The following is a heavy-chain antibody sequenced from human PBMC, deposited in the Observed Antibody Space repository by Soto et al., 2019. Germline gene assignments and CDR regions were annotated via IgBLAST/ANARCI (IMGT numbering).Heavy chain of an antibody. D-gene: IGHD2-2*01. V-gene: IGHV3-21*01. CDR1: GFTFSSYS. CDR2: ISSSSSYI. J-gene: IGHJ6*02. Sequence: GSLRLSCAASGFTFSSYSMNWVRQAPGKGLEWVSSISSSSSYIYYADSVKGRFTISRDNAKNSLYLQMNSLRAEDTAVYYCASSHCSSTSCYPSYYYYGMDVWGQGTTVTVSS. CDR3: ASSHCSSTSCYPSYYYYGMDV.